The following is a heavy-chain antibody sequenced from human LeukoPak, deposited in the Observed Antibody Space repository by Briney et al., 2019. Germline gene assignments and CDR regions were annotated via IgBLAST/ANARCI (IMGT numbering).Heavy chain of an antibody. J-gene: IGHJ5*02. CDR3: ARRLGYWFDP. CDR1: GGSISSYY. Sequence: SETLSLTCTVSGGSISSYYWSWIRQPPGKGLEWIGYIYYSGSTNYNPSLKSRVTISVDTSKNQFSLKLSSVTAADTAVYYCARRLGYWFDPWGQGTLVTVSS. V-gene: IGHV4-59*08. D-gene: IGHD7-27*01. CDR2: IYYSGST.